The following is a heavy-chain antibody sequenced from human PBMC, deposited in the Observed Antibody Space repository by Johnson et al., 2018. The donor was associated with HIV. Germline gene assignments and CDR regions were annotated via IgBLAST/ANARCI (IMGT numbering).Heavy chain of an antibody. CDR2: ISYDGSNK. J-gene: IGHJ3*02. Sequence: QVHLVESGGGVVQPGRSLRLSCAASGFTFSSYAMHWVRQAPGKGLEWVAVISYDGSNKYYADYVKGRFTISRDNSKSNLFLQMSILRGEDTGVYYCAKSLGQQLVVVDAFDITGQGTMVTVSS. V-gene: IGHV3-30*14. D-gene: IGHD6-13*01. CDR1: GFTFSSYA. CDR3: AKSLGQQLVVVDAFDI.